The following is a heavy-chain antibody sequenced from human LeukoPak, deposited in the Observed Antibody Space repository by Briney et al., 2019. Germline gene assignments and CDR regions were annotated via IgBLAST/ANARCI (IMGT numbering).Heavy chain of an antibody. D-gene: IGHD2-15*01. V-gene: IGHV3-23*01. CDR3: AKLLHSKPGISFDY. Sequence: GRSLRLSCAASGFTFSSYAMSWVRQAPGKGLEWVSAISGSGGSTYYADSVKGRFTISRDNSKNTLYLQMNSLRAKDTAVYYCAKLLHSKPGISFDYWGQGTLVTVSS. J-gene: IGHJ4*02. CDR2: ISGSGGST. CDR1: GFTFSSYA.